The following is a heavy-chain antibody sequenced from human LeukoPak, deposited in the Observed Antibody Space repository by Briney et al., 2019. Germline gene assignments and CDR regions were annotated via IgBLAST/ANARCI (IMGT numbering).Heavy chain of an antibody. J-gene: IGHJ4*02. CDR2: ISHDGSTK. CDR1: GFTFSIYA. V-gene: IGHV3-30*04. Sequence: PGGSLRLSCAASGFTFSIYAIHWVRQAPGKGLEWVAVISHDGSTKYYADSVRGRFTISRDNSKNTLYLQKDSLGAEDTAVYYCARAVVGKEDLDYWGQGTLVTVSS. D-gene: IGHD6-19*01. CDR3: ARAVVGKEDLDY.